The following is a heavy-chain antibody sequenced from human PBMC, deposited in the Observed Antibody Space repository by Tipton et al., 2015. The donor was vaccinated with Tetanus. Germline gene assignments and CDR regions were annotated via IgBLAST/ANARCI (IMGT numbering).Heavy chain of an antibody. D-gene: IGHD3-10*01. Sequence: LSLTCTASGFTFSDFYMGWIRQAPGKGLEWVSYLNPSGTSTYYADSVKGRFTISRDNTKNSLFLQMNNLGAEDTAVYYCAKDHLAPGLYFDSWGQGTLVPVSS. J-gene: IGHJ4*02. CDR1: GFTFSDFY. V-gene: IGHV3-11*01. CDR3: AKDHLAPGLYFDS. CDR2: LNPSGTST.